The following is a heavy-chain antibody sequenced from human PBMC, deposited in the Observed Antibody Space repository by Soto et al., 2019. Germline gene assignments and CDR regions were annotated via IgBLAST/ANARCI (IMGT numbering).Heavy chain of an antibody. CDR1: GFTFSDYW. D-gene: IGHD3-10*01. Sequence: EVQLVESGGGLVQPGGSLSLSFAASGFTFSDYWMSWVRQAPGKGLECGANIKTDGSEKYYVDPVKGRFTISRDNAKNSLYLQMNSLRAEDTAVYYCASSMGRGGNDYWGQGTLVAVSS. V-gene: IGHV3-7*05. CDR3: ASSMGRGGNDY. CDR2: IKTDGSEK. J-gene: IGHJ4*02.